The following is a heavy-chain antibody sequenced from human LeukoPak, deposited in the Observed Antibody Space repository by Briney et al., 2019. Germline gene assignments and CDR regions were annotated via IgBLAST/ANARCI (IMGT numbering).Heavy chain of an antibody. Sequence: PSETLPLTCAVYGGSFSGYYWSWIRQPPGKGLEWIGEINHSGSTNYNPSLKSRVTISVDTSKNQFSLKLSSVTAADTAVHYCARREWLHSRIDYWGQGTLVTVSS. J-gene: IGHJ4*02. D-gene: IGHD5-24*01. CDR3: ARREWLHSRIDY. V-gene: IGHV4-34*01. CDR2: INHSGST. CDR1: GGSFSGYY.